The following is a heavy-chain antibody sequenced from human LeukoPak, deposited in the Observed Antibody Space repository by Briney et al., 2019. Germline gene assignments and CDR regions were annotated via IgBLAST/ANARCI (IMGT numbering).Heavy chain of an antibody. J-gene: IGHJ4*02. V-gene: IGHV3-21*01. D-gene: IGHD3-3*01. CDR3: ASEGGHDVWSGYRDY. CDR1: GFTVSNNY. Sequence: GGSLRLSCAVSGFTVSNNYMNWVRQAPGKGLEWVSSISSSGSYIYYADSVKGRFTISRDNARSTLYLQMNSLRAEDTAVYHCASEGGHDVWSGYRDYWGQGTLVTVSS. CDR2: ISSSGSYI.